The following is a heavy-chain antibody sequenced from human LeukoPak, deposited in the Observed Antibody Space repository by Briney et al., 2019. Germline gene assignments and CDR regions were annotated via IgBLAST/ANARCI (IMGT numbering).Heavy chain of an antibody. V-gene: IGHV3-9*01. CDR1: GLPFDNYA. CDR3: TKAGGHMARGVTNWFDS. Sequence: QPGGSLRLSCAASGLPFDNYAMHWVRQVPGKGLELVSGISWNSGYKGYADSVKGRFTISRDDAKNSMYLQMNSLRTEDTAFYYCTKAGGHMARGVTNWFDSWGQGALVTVSS. CDR2: ISWNSGYK. D-gene: IGHD3-10*01. J-gene: IGHJ5*01.